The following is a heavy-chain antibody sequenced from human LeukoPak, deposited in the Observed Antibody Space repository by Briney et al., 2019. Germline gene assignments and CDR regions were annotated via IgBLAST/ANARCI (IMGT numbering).Heavy chain of an antibody. CDR1: GFTFSSFW. CDR3: ARAYCGADCYSRAMDY. V-gene: IGHV3-74*01. J-gene: IGHJ4*02. CDR2: INDDGRST. Sequence: GGSLRLSYAASGFTFSSFWMHWVRQAPGKGLEWVSRINDDGRSTSYADSVKGRFIVSRDSAKNTLYLQMNSLRAEDTAVYFCARAYCGADCYSRAMDYWGQGTLVTVSS. D-gene: IGHD2-21*02.